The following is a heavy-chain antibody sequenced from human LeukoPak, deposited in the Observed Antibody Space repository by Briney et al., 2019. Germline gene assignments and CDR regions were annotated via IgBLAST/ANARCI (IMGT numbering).Heavy chain of an antibody. CDR3: AKAPYWPNDVCRCFDY. CDR1: GFTFTTYP. V-gene: IGHV3-23*01. D-gene: IGHD2-8*01. CDR2: ISASGGGT. J-gene: IGHJ4*02. Sequence: PGGSLRLSCAASGFTFTTYPMSWVRQAPGKGLEWVSAISASGGGTYYADSVKGRFTISRDNSRSTVFLQMSSLRAEDTAVYYCAKAPYWPNDVCRCFDYWGQGILVTVSS.